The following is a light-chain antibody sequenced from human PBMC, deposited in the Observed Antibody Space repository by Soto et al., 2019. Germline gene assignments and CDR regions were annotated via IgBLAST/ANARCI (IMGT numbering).Light chain of an antibody. V-gene: IGKV2-28*01. CDR3: MQALQTRWT. Sequence: DIVMTQSPLSLRVTPGEPASISCRSSESLLHTNGNNYLDWYLQKPGQSPQLLIYFGSTRASGVPDRFSGSAPHTHITLTISTMEAEDVGVYYCMQALQTRWTFGQGTKVEIK. CDR2: FGS. J-gene: IGKJ1*01. CDR1: ESLLHTNGNNY.